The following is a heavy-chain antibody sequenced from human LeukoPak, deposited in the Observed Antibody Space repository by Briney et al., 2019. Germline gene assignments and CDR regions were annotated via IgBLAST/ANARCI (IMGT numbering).Heavy chain of an antibody. J-gene: IGHJ1*01. V-gene: IGHV1-46*01. D-gene: IGHD6-19*01. CDR2: INPSGGST. CDR1: GYTFTSYY. Sequence: ASVKVSCKASGYTFTSYYMHWVRQAPGQGLEWMGIINPSGGSTSYAQKFQSRVTMTRDTSTSTVYMELSSLRSEDTAVYYCARDHEATGPWAVAGTYAEYFQHWGQGTLVTVSS. CDR3: ARDHEATGPWAVAGTYAEYFQH.